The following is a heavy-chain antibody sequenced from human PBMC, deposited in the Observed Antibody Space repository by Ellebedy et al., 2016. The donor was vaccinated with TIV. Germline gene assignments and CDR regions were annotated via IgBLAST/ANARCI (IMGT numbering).Heavy chain of an antibody. Sequence: SVKVSCXASGGTFSSYAISWVRQAPGQGLEWMGGIIPIFGTANYAQKFQGRVTITADESTSTAYMELSSLRSEDTAVYYCARVPPYYDILTGYPTYYYYMDVWGKGTTVTVSS. J-gene: IGHJ6*03. CDR1: GGTFSSYA. D-gene: IGHD3-9*01. CDR2: IIPIFGTA. V-gene: IGHV1-69*13. CDR3: ARVPPYYDILTGYPTYYYYMDV.